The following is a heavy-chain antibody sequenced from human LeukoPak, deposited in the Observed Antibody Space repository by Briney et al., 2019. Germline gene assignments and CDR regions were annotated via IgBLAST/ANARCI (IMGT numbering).Heavy chain of an antibody. V-gene: IGHV1-69*13. D-gene: IGHD3-9*01. Sequence: SVKVSCKASGGTFSSYAISWVRQAPGQGLEWMGGIIPTLGPANYAQKFQGRVTITADESTSTAYMELSSLRSEDTAVYYCARDGWLRYFDPPDYYYYYGMDVWGQGTTVTVSS. CDR1: GGTFSSYA. J-gene: IGHJ6*02. CDR2: IIPTLGPA. CDR3: ARDGWLRYFDPPDYYYYYGMDV.